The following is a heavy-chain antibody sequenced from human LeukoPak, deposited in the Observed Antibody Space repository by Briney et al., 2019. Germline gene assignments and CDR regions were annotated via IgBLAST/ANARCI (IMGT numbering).Heavy chain of an antibody. Sequence: GGSLRLSCVASGFPFSSYWMTWVRQAPGKGLEWVANIKQDGSKKSYVDSVKGRFTISRDNAKNTLYLQMNSLRVEDTAVYYCARGRPHGNDYWGQGTLVTVSS. CDR3: ARGRPHGNDY. V-gene: IGHV3-7*01. CDR1: GFPFSSYW. CDR2: IKQDGSKK. J-gene: IGHJ4*02. D-gene: IGHD4-23*01.